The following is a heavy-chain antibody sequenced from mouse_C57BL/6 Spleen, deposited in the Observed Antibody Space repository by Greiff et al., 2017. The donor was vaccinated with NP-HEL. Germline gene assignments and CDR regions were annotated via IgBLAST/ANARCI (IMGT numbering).Heavy chain of an antibody. J-gene: IGHJ1*03. V-gene: IGHV1-7*01. CDR3: ASHYGSSDWYFDV. CDR1: GYTFTSYW. CDR2: INPSSGYT. D-gene: IGHD1-1*01. Sequence: QVQLQQSGAELAKPGASVKLSCKASGYTFTSYWMHWVKQRPGQGLEWIGYINPSSGYTKYNQKFKDKATLTADKSSSTAYMQLSSLTYEDSAVYYCASHYGSSDWYFDVWGTGTTVTVSS.